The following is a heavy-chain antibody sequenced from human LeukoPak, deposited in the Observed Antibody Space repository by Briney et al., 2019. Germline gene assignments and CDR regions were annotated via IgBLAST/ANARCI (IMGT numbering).Heavy chain of an antibody. CDR2: IIPIFGTA. D-gene: IGHD2-21*02. J-gene: IGHJ6*02. V-gene: IGHV1-69*13. CDR3: ARVGSGVTYYYYGMDV. CDR1: GGTFSSYA. Sequence: SVKVSCKASGGTFSSYAISWVRQAPGQGLEWMGGIIPIFGTANYAQKFQGRVTITADESTSTAYMELSSLRSEDTAVYYCARVGSGVTYYYYGMDVWGQGTTVTVSS.